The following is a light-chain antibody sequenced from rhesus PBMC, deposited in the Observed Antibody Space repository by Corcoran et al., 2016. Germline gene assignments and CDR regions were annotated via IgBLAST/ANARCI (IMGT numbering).Light chain of an antibody. CDR2: SAY. CDR3: QQYNDLLPT. Sequence: EIVMTQSPATLSLSPGERATLSCRASESVASYLAWYQQKPGQAPKLLVHSAYFRATGIPDRFRGSGSRTEFTLIISSLEPEDVGVYHCQQYNDLLPTFGQGTKVEIK. V-gene: IGKV3-40*03. J-gene: IGKJ1*01. CDR1: ESVASY.